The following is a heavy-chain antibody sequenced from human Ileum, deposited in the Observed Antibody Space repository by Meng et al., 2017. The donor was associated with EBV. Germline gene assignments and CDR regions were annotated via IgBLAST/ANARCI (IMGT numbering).Heavy chain of an antibody. D-gene: IGHD3-22*01. CDR1: GGFFSGDY. V-gene: IGHV4-34*02. CDR3: AREARSSGYHPGIGP. J-gene: IGHJ5*02. Sequence: PLQRWGAGRLKPSETLSPPCACYGGFFSGDYWSWIRQSPGTGLEWIGEINHSGSTNYNPSLKSRVTISVDTSKNQFSLKLTSVTAADTAVYYCAREARSSGYHPGIGPWGQGTLVTVSS. CDR2: INHSGST.